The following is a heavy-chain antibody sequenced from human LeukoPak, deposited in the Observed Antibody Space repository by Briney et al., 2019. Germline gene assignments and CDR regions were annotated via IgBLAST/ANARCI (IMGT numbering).Heavy chain of an antibody. CDR3: ARLYGILTTYYPYDAFDV. CDR2: IYYSGST. D-gene: IGHD3-9*01. Sequence: PSETLSLTCAVSGGSFSTSSYYWGWIRQPPGKGLEWIGSIYYSGSTYYNPSLKRRVTISVDTSKNQFSLKLTSVTAADTAVYYCARLYGILTTYYPYDAFDVWGQGTMVTVSS. CDR1: GGSFSTSSYY. V-gene: IGHV4-39*01. J-gene: IGHJ3*01.